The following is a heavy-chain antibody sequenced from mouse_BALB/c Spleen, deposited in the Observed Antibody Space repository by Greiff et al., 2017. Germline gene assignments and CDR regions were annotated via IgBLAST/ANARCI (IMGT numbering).Heavy chain of an antibody. CDR3: ARGYDWFAY. J-gene: IGHJ3*01. CDR2: ISSGSSTI. V-gene: IGHV5-17*02. D-gene: IGHD2-14*01. CDR1: GFTFSSFG. Sequence: EVQLVESGGGLVQPGGSRKLSCAASGFTFSSFGMHWVRQAPEKGLEWVAYISSGSSTIYYADTVKGRFTISRDNPKNTLFLQMTSLRSEDTAMYYCARGYDWFAYWGQGTLVTVSA.